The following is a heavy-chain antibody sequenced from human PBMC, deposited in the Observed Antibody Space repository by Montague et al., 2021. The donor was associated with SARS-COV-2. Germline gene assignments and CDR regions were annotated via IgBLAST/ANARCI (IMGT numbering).Heavy chain of an antibody. CDR2: INHSGST. D-gene: IGHD3-10*01. CDR3: ARGSGGYYYYYGMDV. V-gene: IGHV4-34*01. CDR1: GGSFSGYY. Sequence: SKTLSLTCAVYGGSFSGYYWSWIRQPPGKGLEWIGEINHSGSTNYNPSLKSRVTISVDTSKNQFSLKLSSVTAADTAVYYCARGSGGYYYYYGMDVWGQGTTVTVSS. J-gene: IGHJ6*02.